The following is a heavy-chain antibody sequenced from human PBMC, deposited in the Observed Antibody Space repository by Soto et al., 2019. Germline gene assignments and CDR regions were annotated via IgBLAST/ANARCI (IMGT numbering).Heavy chain of an antibody. D-gene: IGHD4-17*01. V-gene: IGHV3-53*04. Sequence: EVQLVESGGGLVQPGGSLRLSWSASGFIVSNTYMSWVRQAPGKGLEWVSLIYSGGYAYYADSVKGRFTLSRDSSKNTLYLQMNNLRAEDTAMYYCARDAGRGFDYSDLDAFDLWGQGTMVTVS. J-gene: IGHJ3*01. CDR3: ARDAGRGFDYSDLDAFDL. CDR2: IYSGGYA. CDR1: GFIVSNTY.